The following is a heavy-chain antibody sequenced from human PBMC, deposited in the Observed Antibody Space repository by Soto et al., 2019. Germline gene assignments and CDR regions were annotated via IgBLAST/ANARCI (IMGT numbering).Heavy chain of an antibody. J-gene: IGHJ6*02. CDR2: IVVASGRT. V-gene: IGHV1-58*02. D-gene: IGHD2-15*01. CDR1: GSGFIRSG. Sequence: GASVKVSCKASGSGFIRSGIQWVRQAHGQRLEWIGWIVVASGRTNYAQNFRGRVAITRDTSTATAYIELTGLTSEDTAVYFCSADRPDIGVGWWVWGQGTTVTVSS. CDR3: SADRPDIGVGWWV.